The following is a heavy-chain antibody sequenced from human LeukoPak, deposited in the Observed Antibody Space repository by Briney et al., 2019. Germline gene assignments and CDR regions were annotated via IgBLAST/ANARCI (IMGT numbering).Heavy chain of an antibody. V-gene: IGHV3-15*01. CDR1: GFTFRTAW. J-gene: IGHJ4*02. CDR2: ITDGGTT. CDR3: TRDNWNYYFDY. D-gene: IGHD1-7*01. Sequence: GGSLRLSCAASGFTFRTAWMSWVRQAPGMGLEWVGRITDGGTTDYAAPVKGRFTISRDDSKNTLYLQMNSLKTDDTGVYYCTRDNWNYYFDYWGQGTLVTVSS.